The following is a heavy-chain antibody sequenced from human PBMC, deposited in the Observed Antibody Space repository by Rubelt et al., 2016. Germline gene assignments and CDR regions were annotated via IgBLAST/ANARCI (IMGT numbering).Heavy chain of an antibody. CDR2: ISGSGGST. D-gene: IGHD1-26*01. CDR1: GFTFSSYA. Sequence: LVQPGGSLRLSCAASGFTFSSYAMSWVRQAPGKGLEWVSAISGSGGSTYYADSVKGRFTISRDNAKNSLYLQMNSLRAEDTALYYCAKDRSYGGFDYWGQGTLVTVSS. CDR3: AKDRSYGGFDY. V-gene: IGHV3-23*01. J-gene: IGHJ4*02.